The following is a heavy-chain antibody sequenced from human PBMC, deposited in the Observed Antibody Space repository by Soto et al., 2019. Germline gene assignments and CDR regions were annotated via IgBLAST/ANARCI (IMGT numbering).Heavy chain of an antibody. J-gene: IGHJ3*02. CDR2: ISGSGGST. CDR1: GFTFSSYA. D-gene: IGHD2-8*02. V-gene: IGHV3-23*01. Sequence: GGSMRLSCAASGFTFSSYAMSWVRKTPGKGLEWVSAISGSGGSTYYADSVKGRFTISRDNSKNTLYLQMNSLRAEDTAVYYCAKYFISAEICTGFIGWVLEIWGQGSMDPVTP. CDR3: AKYFISAEICTGFIGWVLEI.